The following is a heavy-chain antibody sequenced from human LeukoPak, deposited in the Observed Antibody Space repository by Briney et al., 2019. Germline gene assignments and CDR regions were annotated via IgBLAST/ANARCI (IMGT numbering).Heavy chain of an antibody. CDR3: ARDIGYSYGTTNYYYYMDV. J-gene: IGHJ6*03. D-gene: IGHD5-18*01. CDR2: IIPIFGTA. Sequence: GASVKVSCKASEGTFSSYAISWVRQAPGQGLEWMGGIIPIFGTANYAQKFQGRVTITADKSTSTAYMELSSLRSEDTAVYYCARDIGYSYGTTNYYYYMDVWGKGTTVTVSS. V-gene: IGHV1-69*06. CDR1: EGTFSSYA.